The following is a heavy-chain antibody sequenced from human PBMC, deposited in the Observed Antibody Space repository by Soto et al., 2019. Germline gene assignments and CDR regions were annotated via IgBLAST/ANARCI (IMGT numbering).Heavy chain of an antibody. CDR1: GYTFTGYY. CDR3: ARDRGDTYYYDGNWFDP. D-gene: IGHD3-22*01. Sequence: ASVKVSCKASGYTFTGYYMHWVRQAPGQGLEWMGWINPNSGGTNYAQKFQGRVTMTRDTSISTAYMELSRLRSDDTAVYYCARDRGDTYYYDGNWFDPWGQGTLVTVSS. J-gene: IGHJ5*02. V-gene: IGHV1-2*02. CDR2: INPNSGGT.